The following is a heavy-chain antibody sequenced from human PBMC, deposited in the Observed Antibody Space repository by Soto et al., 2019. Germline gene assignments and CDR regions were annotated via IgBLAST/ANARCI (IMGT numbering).Heavy chain of an antibody. CDR2: MHDSGTT. CDR3: ARGGLYDLRSGLFD. D-gene: IGHD3-3*01. Sequence: QAQLQESGPGLVRPSQTLSLSCSVSGASVTSGDYYWNWIRQTPGTGLEWLGYMHDSGTTSYNPSLKSRDTIARDTTKNQFSLKLTSVRAADTAVYVCARGGLYDLRSGLFDWGQGIRVTVSA. J-gene: IGHJ4*02. CDR1: GASVTSGDYY. V-gene: IGHV4-30-4*01.